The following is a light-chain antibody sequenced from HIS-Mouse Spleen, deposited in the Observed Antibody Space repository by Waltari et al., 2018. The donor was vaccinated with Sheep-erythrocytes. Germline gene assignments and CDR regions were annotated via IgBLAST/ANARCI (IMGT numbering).Light chain of an antibody. V-gene: IGLV2-8*01. CDR1: RSDVGGYNY. Sequence: QSALTQPPSASGSPGQSVTISCTGTRSDVGGYNYVSWYQQHPGKATKLMIYEVSKRPSGVPDRFSGSKSGNTASLTVSRLQAEDEADYYCSSYAGSNNYVFGTGTKVTVL. J-gene: IGLJ1*01. CDR3: SSYAGSNNYV. CDR2: EVS.